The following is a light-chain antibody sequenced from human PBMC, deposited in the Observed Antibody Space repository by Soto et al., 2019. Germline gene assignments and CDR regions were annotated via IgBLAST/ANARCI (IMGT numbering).Light chain of an antibody. CDR1: RSISSY. V-gene: IGKV1-39*01. Sequence: DIQMTHSPSSLSAFVGDGVTITCRASRSISSYLNWYQQKPGKAPKLLIYAASSLQSGVPSRFSGSGSGTDFTLTISSLQPEDFATYYCQQSYSTPRTFGQGTKVDI. CDR3: QQSYSTPRT. CDR2: AAS. J-gene: IGKJ1*01.